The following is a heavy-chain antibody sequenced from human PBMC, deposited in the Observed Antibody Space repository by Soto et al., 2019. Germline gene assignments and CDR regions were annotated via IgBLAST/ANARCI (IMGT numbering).Heavy chain of an antibody. CDR1: GGSFSGYY. Sequence: QVQLQQWGAGLLKPSETLSPTCAVYGGSFSGYYCSWIRQPPGKGLEWIGEINHSGSTNSNPSLKRRVTISLDTSKNQFSLNLSSVTAADTAVYYCARGRRGYSISWYDYWGQGTLVTVSS. J-gene: IGHJ4*02. CDR2: INHSGST. CDR3: ARGRRGYSISWYDY. V-gene: IGHV4-34*01. D-gene: IGHD6-13*01.